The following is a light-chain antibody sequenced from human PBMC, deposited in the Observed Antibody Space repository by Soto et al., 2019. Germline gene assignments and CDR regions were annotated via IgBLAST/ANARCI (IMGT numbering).Light chain of an antibody. CDR1: ENINKW. CDR3: QHYKISTRYS. CDR2: QAS. V-gene: IGKV1-5*03. J-gene: IGKJ2*03. Sequence: DIQMTQSPSTLSASVGDRVTITCRASENINKWLAWYQQRPGTVPKLVIYQASNLESGVPARFSGSGSGTDFTLTISSLQPEDFATYYCQHYKISTRYSFGQGTKVDIK.